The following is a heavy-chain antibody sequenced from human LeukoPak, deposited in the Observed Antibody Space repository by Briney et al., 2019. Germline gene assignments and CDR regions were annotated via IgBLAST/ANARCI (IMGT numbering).Heavy chain of an antibody. CDR2: IYPRDGST. V-gene: IGHV1-46*01. CDR1: RYSFTSNY. CDR3: ARDQEAFDY. Sequence: ASVKVSCKASRYSFTSNYIHWVRQAPGQGLEWMGMIYPRDGSTSYAQKFRGRVTVTRDTSTSTVHMELSGLRSEDTAVYYCARDQEAFDYWGQGTLVTVSS. J-gene: IGHJ4*02.